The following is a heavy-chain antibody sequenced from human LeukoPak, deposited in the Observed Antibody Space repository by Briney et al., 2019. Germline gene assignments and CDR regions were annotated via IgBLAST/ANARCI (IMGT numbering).Heavy chain of an antibody. CDR2: ISSSGSTI. CDR1: GFTFSSYE. V-gene: IGHV3-48*03. CDR3: ARDYGGSSPFDY. D-gene: IGHD4-23*01. Sequence: GGSLRLSCAASGFTFSSYEMHWVRQAPGKGLEWVSYISSSGSTIYCADSVKGRFTISRDNAKNSLYLQMNSLRAEDTAVYYCARDYGGSSPFDYWGQGTLVTVSS. J-gene: IGHJ4*02.